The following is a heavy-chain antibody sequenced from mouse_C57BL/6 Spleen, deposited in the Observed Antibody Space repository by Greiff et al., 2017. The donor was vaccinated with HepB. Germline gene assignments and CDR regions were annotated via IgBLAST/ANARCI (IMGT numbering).Heavy chain of an antibody. CDR3: TRYGAAQATLGDY. V-gene: IGHV1-15*01. D-gene: IGHD3-2*02. CDR1: GYTFTDYE. CDR2: IDPETGGT. J-gene: IGHJ4*01. Sequence: QVQLQQSGAELVRPGASVTLSCKASGYTFTDYEMHWVKQTPVHGLEWIGAIDPETGGTAYNQKFKGKAILTADKSSSTAYMELRSLTSEDSAVYYCTRYGAAQATLGDYWGQGTSVTVSS.